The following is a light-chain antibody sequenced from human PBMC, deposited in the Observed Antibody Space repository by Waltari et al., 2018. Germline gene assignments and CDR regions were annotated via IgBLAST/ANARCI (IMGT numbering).Light chain of an antibody. CDR3: LQYHGPPRP. V-gene: IGKV4-1*01. CDR1: KSVLDSANYKNY. J-gene: IGKJ5*01. CDR2: WAS. Sequence: DVVMTQSPDSLAVSLGERVTNNCKSSKSVLDSANYKNYLAWYQQRPGQSTELLIYWASTRKTGVPDRFRRRGSGTDFSHTISCLQADDVAVFCCLQYHGPPRPFSQATRLEIK.